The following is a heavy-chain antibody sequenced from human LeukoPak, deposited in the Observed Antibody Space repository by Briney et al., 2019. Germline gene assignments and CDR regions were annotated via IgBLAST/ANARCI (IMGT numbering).Heavy chain of an antibody. CDR3: ARVPIAAAGSGYYYMDV. V-gene: IGHV1-2*02. D-gene: IGHD6-13*01. CDR1: GYTFTGYY. CDR2: INPNSGGT. Sequence: ASVKVSCKASGYTFTGYYMHWVRQAPGQGLEWMGWINPNSGGTNYAQKFQGRVTMTRDTSISTAYMELSRLRSDDTAVYYCARVPIAAAGSGYYYMDVWGKGTTVTVSS. J-gene: IGHJ6*03.